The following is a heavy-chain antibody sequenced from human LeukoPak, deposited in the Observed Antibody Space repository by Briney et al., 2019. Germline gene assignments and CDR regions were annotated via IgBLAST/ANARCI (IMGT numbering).Heavy chain of an antibody. Sequence: GASVNVSFKASGYTFTGYYMHWVRQAPGQGLEWMGWINPNSGGTNYAQKFQGRVTMTRDTSISTAYMELSRLRSDDTAVYYCARDQEGDYVWGSYRWGNFDYWGQGTLVTVSS. CDR1: GYTFTGYY. CDR2: INPNSGGT. CDR3: ARDQEGDYVWGSYRWGNFDY. V-gene: IGHV1-2*02. J-gene: IGHJ4*02. D-gene: IGHD3-16*02.